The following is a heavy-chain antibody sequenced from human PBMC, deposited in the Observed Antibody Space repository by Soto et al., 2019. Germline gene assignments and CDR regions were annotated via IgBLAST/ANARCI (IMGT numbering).Heavy chain of an antibody. V-gene: IGHV3-30*03. D-gene: IGHD2-21*01. CDR1: GFTFRNFD. Sequence: QVQLVESGGGVVQPGRSLRLSCAASGFTFRNFDMHWVRQAPGKGLEWVALISYDERKTFYADSVKGRFTISRDNSENTLYLQMSSLRGEASAVYFCATAIPLWSTRPDAYGGQGTLVTVSS. CDR3: ATAIPLWSTRPDAY. J-gene: IGHJ4*02. CDR2: ISYDERKT.